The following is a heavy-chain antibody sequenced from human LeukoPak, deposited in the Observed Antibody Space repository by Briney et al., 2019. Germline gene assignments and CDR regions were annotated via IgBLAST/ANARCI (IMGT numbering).Heavy chain of an antibody. Sequence: GGSLRLSCAASGFTFRNHWMGWVRQTPGKGLEWVANIKGDGSEKEYVDSAKGRFTISRDNAKDSLFLQMNSLRDEDTAVYYCARDYDSSGYQSDYFDYWGQGTLVTVSS. J-gene: IGHJ4*02. D-gene: IGHD3-22*01. CDR1: GFTFRNHW. CDR3: ARDYDSSGYQSDYFDY. CDR2: IKGDGSEK. V-gene: IGHV3-7*04.